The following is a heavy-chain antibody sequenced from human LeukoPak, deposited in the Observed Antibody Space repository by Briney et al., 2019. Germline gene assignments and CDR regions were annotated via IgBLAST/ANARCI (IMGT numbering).Heavy chain of an antibody. V-gene: IGHV1-46*01. CDR1: GYTFTSYY. CDR3: ARLPMTTVTTSDY. Sequence: GASVKVSCKASGYTFTSYYMHWVRQAPGQGLEWMGIINPSGGSTSYAQKFQGRVTITRDMSTSTVYMELSSLRSEDTAVYYCARLPMTTVTTSDYWGQGTLVTVSS. J-gene: IGHJ4*02. D-gene: IGHD4-11*01. CDR2: INPSGGST.